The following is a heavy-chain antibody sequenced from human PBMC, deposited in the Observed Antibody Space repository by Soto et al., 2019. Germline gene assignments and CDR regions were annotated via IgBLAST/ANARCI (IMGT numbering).Heavy chain of an antibody. CDR2: ISSSSSYT. Sequence: QVQLVESGGGLVKPGGSLRLSCAASGFTFSDYYMSWIRQAPGKGLEWVSYISSSSSYTNYADSVKGRFTISRDNAKNSLYLQMNSLRAEDTAVYSCAREWVAEDGVDYWGQGTLVTVSS. V-gene: IGHV3-11*06. CDR3: AREWVAEDGVDY. CDR1: GFTFSDYY. D-gene: IGHD1-26*01. J-gene: IGHJ4*02.